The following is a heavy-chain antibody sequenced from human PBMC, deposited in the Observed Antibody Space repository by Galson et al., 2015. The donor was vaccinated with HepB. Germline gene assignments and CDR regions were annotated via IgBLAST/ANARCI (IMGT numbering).Heavy chain of an antibody. CDR2: IRSNAYGATT. Sequence: SLRLSCATSGFTFSEYTMRWVRQAPGKGPEWVAFIRSNAYGATTEYAASVKGRFTISRDESKSIAYLQMNSLKTEDTAVYFCTKEVVVAASAAWLDPWGQGTLVTVSS. J-gene: IGHJ5*02. CDR1: GFTFSEYT. CDR3: TKEVVVAASAAWLDP. V-gene: IGHV3-49*04. D-gene: IGHD2-15*01.